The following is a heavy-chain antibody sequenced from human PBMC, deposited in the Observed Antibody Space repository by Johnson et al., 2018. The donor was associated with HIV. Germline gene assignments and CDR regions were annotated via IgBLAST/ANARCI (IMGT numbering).Heavy chain of an antibody. J-gene: IGHJ3*02. CDR2: TRNKANSYTT. CDR1: GFTFSSYG. Sequence: VQLVESVGGVVQPGGSLRLSCAASGFTFSSYGMHWVRQAPGKGLEWVGRTRNKANSYTTEYAASVKGRFTISRDNSKNTLYLQMNSLRAEDTAVYYCARGFDAFDIWGQGTMVTVSS. V-gene: IGHV3-72*01. CDR3: ARGFDAFDI.